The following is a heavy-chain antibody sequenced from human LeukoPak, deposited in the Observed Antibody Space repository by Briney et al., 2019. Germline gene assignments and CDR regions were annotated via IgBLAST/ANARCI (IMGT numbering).Heavy chain of an antibody. CDR1: GGSISSSSYY. CDR3: ARGYCSSGNCPSFDC. Sequence: SETLSLTCTVSGGSISSSSYYWGWIRQPPGKGLEWIGSIYYSGSTYYNPSLKSRVTISVDTSKNQFSLKLSSVTAADTAVYYCARGYCSSGNCPSFDCWGQGTLVTVSS. CDR2: IYYSGST. J-gene: IGHJ4*02. V-gene: IGHV4-39*07. D-gene: IGHD2-15*01.